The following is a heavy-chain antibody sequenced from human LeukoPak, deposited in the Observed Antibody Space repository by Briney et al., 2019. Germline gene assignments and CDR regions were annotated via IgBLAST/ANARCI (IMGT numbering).Heavy chain of an antibody. J-gene: IGHJ6*03. Sequence: SETLSLTCTVSGGSISSYYWSWIRQPAGKGLDWIGRIYTSGSTNYNPSLKSRVTMSVDTSKNQFSLKLSSVTAADTAVYYCARGGNYDILTHYYYYYYMDVWGKGTTVTISS. D-gene: IGHD3-9*01. CDR1: GGSISSYY. CDR3: ARGGNYDILTHYYYYYYMDV. CDR2: IYTSGST. V-gene: IGHV4-4*07.